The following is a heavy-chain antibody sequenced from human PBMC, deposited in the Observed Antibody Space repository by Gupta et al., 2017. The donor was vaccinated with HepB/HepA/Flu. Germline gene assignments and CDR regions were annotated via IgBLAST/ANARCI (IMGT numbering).Heavy chain of an antibody. CDR2: IYDSGST. Sequence: QVQLQESGPGLMKPSETLSLTCTVSGGSISRYYWRWLRQPPGKGLEWIGNIYDSGSTNYDPSLKSRVTISVDTSKKQYSLKLSSVTAADTAVYYCARDGRAGTYNWFDPWGQGTLVTVSS. J-gene: IGHJ5*02. CDR3: ARDGRAGTYNWFDP. D-gene: IGHD1-1*01. V-gene: IGHV4-59*01. CDR1: GGSISRYY.